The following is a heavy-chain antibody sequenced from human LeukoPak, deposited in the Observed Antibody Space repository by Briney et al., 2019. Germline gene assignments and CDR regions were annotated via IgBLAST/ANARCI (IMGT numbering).Heavy chain of an antibody. V-gene: IGHV3-7*01. J-gene: IGHJ3*02. Sequence: GGSLRLSCAASGFTFTTYWMTWVRQAPGKGLEWVANIKQDGSDKYYVDSVKGRFTISRDNAKNSLYLQMNSLRAEDTAVYYCARVKEASAFDIWGQGTMVTVSS. CDR2: IKQDGSDK. CDR1: GFTFTTYW. CDR3: ARVKEASAFDI. D-gene: IGHD5-12*01.